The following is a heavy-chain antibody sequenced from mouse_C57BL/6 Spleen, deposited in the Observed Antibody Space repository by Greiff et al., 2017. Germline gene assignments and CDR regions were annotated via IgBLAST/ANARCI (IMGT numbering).Heavy chain of an antibody. Sequence: VQLQQSGPELVKPGASVKMSCKASGYTFTDYNMHWVKQSHGKSLEWIGYINPNNGGTSYNQKFKGKATLTVTKSSSTAYMELRSLTSEDSAVYYCAIYDGYFYYFDYWGQGTTLTVSS. J-gene: IGHJ2*01. CDR3: AIYDGYFYYFDY. CDR2: INPNNGGT. D-gene: IGHD2-3*01. V-gene: IGHV1-22*01. CDR1: GYTFTDYN.